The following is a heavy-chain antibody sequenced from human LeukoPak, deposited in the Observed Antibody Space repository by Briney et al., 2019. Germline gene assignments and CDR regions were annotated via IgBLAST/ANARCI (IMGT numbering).Heavy chain of an antibody. CDR2: ISDTGSST. J-gene: IGHJ5*02. CDR3: AKGRVYDILGSAFDP. CDR1: GFTFSNYG. D-gene: IGHD3-9*01. Sequence: QSGGSLRLSCAASGFTFSNYGMSWVRQTPGKVLEWVSTISDTGSSTYYADSVKGRLTVSRDNSRNTLYLQMNSLRPEETAVYYCAKGRVYDILGSAFDPWGQGTQVTVSS. V-gene: IGHV3-23*01.